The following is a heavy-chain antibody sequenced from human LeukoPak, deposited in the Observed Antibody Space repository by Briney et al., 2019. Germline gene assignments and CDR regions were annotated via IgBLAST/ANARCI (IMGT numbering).Heavy chain of an antibody. D-gene: IGHD4-17*01. CDR1: GGSISGYR. Sequence: SETLSLTCTVSGGSISGYRWSWVRQSSGKGLEWIGYIYYSGSTNYNPSLKSRVTISVDTSKNQFSLKLSSVTAADTAVYYCATHIMTTVTRGKFDPWGQGTLVTVSS. V-gene: IGHV4-59*12. CDR2: IYYSGST. J-gene: IGHJ5*02. CDR3: ATHIMTTVTRGKFDP.